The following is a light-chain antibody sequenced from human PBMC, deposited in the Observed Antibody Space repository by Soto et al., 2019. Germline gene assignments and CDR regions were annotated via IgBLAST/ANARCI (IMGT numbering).Light chain of an antibody. CDR3: QQSYSTPGT. CDR2: GAS. J-gene: IGKJ1*01. CDR1: QSVSSSY. V-gene: IGKV3-20*01. Sequence: ENVFAPSPGPLSLSPGERAPLSCRGSQSVSSSYLAWYQQKPGQAPRLLIYGASSRATGIPDRFSGSGSGTDFTLTISSLQPEDFATYYCQQSYSTPGTFGQGTKVDIK.